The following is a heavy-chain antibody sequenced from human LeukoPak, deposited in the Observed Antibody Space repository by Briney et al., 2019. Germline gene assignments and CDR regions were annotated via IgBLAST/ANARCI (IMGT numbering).Heavy chain of an antibody. D-gene: IGHD3-10*01. CDR3: ASGYYGSGSYHGADY. J-gene: IGHJ4*02. Sequence: SETLSLTCAVHGGSFSGYYWSWIRQPPGKGLEWIGEINHSGSTNYNPSLKSRVTISVDTSKNQFSLKLSSVTAADTAVYYCASGYYGSGSYHGADYWGRGTLVTVSS. CDR1: GGSFSGYY. V-gene: IGHV4-34*01. CDR2: INHSGST.